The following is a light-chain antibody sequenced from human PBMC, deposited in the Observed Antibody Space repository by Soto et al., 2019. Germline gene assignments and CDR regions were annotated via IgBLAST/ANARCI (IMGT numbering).Light chain of an antibody. CDR2: EGS. Sequence: QSALTQPASVSGSPGQSITISCTGTSSDVGSYNLVSWYQQHPGKAPKLMIYEGSKRPSGVSNRFSGSKSGNTASLTISGLQAEDEADYYCCSYAGSSTLRVLGGGTKVTVL. CDR1: SSDVGSYNL. J-gene: IGLJ2*01. CDR3: CSYAGSSTLRV. V-gene: IGLV2-23*01.